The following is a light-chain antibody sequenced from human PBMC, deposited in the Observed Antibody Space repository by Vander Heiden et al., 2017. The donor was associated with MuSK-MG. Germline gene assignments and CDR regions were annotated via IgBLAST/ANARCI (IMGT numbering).Light chain of an antibody. Sequence: EKVMTQSPATLSVSPGERATLSCRASQSVSSDLAWFQQKPGQAPRLLIYGVSTRATGTPARFSGTGSGTEFTLTISSLQSEDFAVYFCQQDNNWPWTFGQGTKVEIK. J-gene: IGKJ1*01. CDR1: QSVSSD. V-gene: IGKV3-15*01. CDR2: GVS. CDR3: QQDNNWPWT.